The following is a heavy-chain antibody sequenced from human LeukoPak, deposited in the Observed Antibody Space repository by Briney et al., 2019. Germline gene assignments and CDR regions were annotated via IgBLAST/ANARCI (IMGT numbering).Heavy chain of an antibody. Sequence: GESLKIFCKGSGYSFTSYWIGWVRQMPGKGLEWMGIIYPGDSDTRYSPSFQGQVTISADKSISTAYLQWSSLKASDTAMYYCARTLGYCSSTSCRYYYYGIDVWGKGTTVTVSS. D-gene: IGHD2-2*01. CDR3: ARTLGYCSSTSCRYYYYGIDV. V-gene: IGHV5-51*01. CDR2: IYPGDSDT. CDR1: GYSFTSYW. J-gene: IGHJ6*04.